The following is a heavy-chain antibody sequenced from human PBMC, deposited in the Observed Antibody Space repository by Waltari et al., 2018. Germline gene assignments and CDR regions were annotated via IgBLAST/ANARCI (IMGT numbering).Heavy chain of an antibody. CDR1: GFTVTTNF. CDR3: TREVRRGFGFDI. D-gene: IGHD3-10*01. J-gene: IGHJ3*02. Sequence: EVGLVESGGGLVHPWESLTLSCEASGFTVTTNFLTWVRQAPGKGPEWVSTIYASGGTLYADSVKGRFTISRDTSRNTVFLQMSSLIVDDTAVYYCTREVRRGFGFDIWGLGTKVTVSA. V-gene: IGHV3-66*02. CDR2: IYASGGT.